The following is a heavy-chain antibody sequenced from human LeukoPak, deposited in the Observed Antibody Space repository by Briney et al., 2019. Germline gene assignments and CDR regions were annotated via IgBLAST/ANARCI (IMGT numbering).Heavy chain of an antibody. CDR1: GYSISSGYY. Sequence: SETLSLTCTVSGYSISSGYYWGWIRPPPGKGLEWIGNIYHSGSTYYNPSLKSRVTISVDTSKNQFSLKLSSVTAADTAVYYCARSAPATENYRFDYWGQGTLVTVSS. D-gene: IGHD5-12*01. CDR2: IYHSGST. CDR3: ARSAPATENYRFDY. V-gene: IGHV4-38-2*02. J-gene: IGHJ4*02.